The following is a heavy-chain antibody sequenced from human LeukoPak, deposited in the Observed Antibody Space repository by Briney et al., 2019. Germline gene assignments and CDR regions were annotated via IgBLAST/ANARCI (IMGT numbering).Heavy chain of an antibody. D-gene: IGHD2-15*01. Sequence: SETLSLTCAVSGGSISSSSYYWGWIRQPPGKGLEWIGSIYYSGSTYYNPSLKSRVTISVDTPKNQVSLKLSSVTAADTDVYYCARRLSSRYCSGGSCYDYWGQGTLVTVSS. V-gene: IGHV4-39*07. J-gene: IGHJ4*02. CDR3: ARRLSSRYCSGGSCYDY. CDR1: GGSISSSSYY. CDR2: IYYSGST.